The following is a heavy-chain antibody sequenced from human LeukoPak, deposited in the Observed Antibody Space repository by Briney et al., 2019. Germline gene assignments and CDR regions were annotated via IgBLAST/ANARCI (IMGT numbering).Heavy chain of an antibody. CDR3: ARPQGRYYYDSSGYYLY. CDR1: GYTFTSYY. D-gene: IGHD3-22*01. CDR2: INPSGGST. Sequence: ASVKVSCKASGYTFTSYYMHWVRQAPGQGLEWMGIINPSGGSTSYAQKFQGRVTMTRDMSTSTVYMELSSLRSEDTAVYYCARPQGRYYYDSSGYYLYWGQGTLVTVSS. J-gene: IGHJ4*02. V-gene: IGHV1-46*01.